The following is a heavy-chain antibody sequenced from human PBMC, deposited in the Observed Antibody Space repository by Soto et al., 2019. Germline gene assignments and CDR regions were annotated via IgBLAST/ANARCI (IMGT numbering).Heavy chain of an antibody. D-gene: IGHD1-1*01. CDR1: GCTFLNYY. CDR2: ISSSGSTI. Sequence: GGSLRLSCAASGCTFLNYYMSWILQAPGKGLEWVSYISSSGSTIYYADSVKGRFTISRDNAKNSLYLQMNSLRAEDTAVYYCGKGTASLSYWGQGTLVTVSS. CDR3: GKGTASLSY. V-gene: IGHV3-11*01. J-gene: IGHJ4*02.